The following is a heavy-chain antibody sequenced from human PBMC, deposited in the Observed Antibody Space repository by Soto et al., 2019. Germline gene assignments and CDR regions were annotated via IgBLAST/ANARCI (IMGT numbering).Heavy chain of an antibody. J-gene: IGHJ6*02. CDR3: ARDSTYYYGSGSKDYYYYGMDV. CDR2: IYYSGST. D-gene: IGHD3-10*01. V-gene: IGHV4-59*01. Sequence: SETLSLTCTVSGGSISSYYWSWIRQPPGTGLEWIGYIYYSGSTNYNPSLKSRVTISVDTSKNQFSLKLSSVTAADTAVYYCARDSTYYYGSGSKDYYYYGMDVWGQGTTVTVSS. CDR1: GGSISSYY.